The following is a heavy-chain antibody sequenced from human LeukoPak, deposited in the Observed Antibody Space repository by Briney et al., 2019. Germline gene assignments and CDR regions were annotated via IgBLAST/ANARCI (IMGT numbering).Heavy chain of an antibody. J-gene: IGHJ5*02. CDR2: IIPNSGGT. D-gene: IGHD3-10*01. CDR1: GYTFTGYY. V-gene: IGHV1-2*02. Sequence: ASVKVSCKASGYTFTGYYMHWVRQAPGQGLEWMGWIIPNSGGTHYAQQFQGRVTMTRDTSISTAYMELSRLRSDDTAIYYCACITLIRGVSSIGNPWGQGTLVTVSS. CDR3: ACITLIRGVSSIGNP.